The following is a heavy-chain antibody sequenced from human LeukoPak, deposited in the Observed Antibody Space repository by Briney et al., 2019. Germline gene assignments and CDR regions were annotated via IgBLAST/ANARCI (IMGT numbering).Heavy chain of an antibody. CDR2: IKQDGSQK. CDR3: ARDDYGGDSIENAFDV. J-gene: IGHJ3*01. D-gene: IGHD4-23*01. Sequence: GGSLRLSCAASGFIFGSYWMSWVRQAPGTGLARVANIKQDGSQKYYVDSVKGRFTISRDNAKNSLYLQMNSLRAEDTAVYYCARDDYGGDSIENAFDVWGQGTLLTVSS. V-gene: IGHV3-7*01. CDR1: GFIFGSYW.